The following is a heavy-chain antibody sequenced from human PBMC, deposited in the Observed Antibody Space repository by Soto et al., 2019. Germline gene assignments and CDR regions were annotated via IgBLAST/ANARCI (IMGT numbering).Heavy chain of an antibody. D-gene: IGHD2-15*01. CDR3: ARRYGGNFDY. Sequence: QVQLQESGPGLVKPSQTLSLTCTVSGGSISSGGXXXXXXXXXXGKGLEWIGYIYYSGSTYYNPSLKSRVTISVDTSKNQFSLKLSSVTAADTAVYYCARRYGGNFDYWGQGTLVTVSS. CDR2: IYYSGST. CDR1: GGSISSGGXX. J-gene: IGHJ4*02. V-gene: IGHV4-31*03.